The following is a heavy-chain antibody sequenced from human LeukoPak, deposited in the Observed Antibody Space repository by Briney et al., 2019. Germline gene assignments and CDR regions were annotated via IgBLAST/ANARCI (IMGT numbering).Heavy chain of an antibody. J-gene: IGHJ4*02. CDR3: AREIAAIGGYYFDY. CDR1: GGSISSGGYS. Sequence: PSETLSLTCTVSGGSISSGGYSWSWIRQPPGKGLEWIGYIYHSGSTYYNPSLKSRVTISVDRSKNQFSLKLSSVTAADTAVYYCAREIAAIGGYYFDYWGQGTLVTVSS. V-gene: IGHV4-30-2*01. D-gene: IGHD6-13*01. CDR2: IYHSGST.